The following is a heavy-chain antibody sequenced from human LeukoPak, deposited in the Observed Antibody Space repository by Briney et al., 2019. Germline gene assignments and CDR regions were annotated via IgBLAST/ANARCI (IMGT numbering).Heavy chain of an antibody. CDR2: IYYSGSA. Sequence: PSETLSLTCTVSGGSISSSSYYWGWIRQPPGKGLEWIGSIYYSGSAYYNPSLKSRVTMSVDTSKNQFSLKLSSVTAADTAVYYCARGYYQVDYYGLDVWGQGTTVTVSS. J-gene: IGHJ6*02. D-gene: IGHD3-10*01. CDR3: ARGYYQVDYYGLDV. V-gene: IGHV4-39*07. CDR1: GGSISSSSYY.